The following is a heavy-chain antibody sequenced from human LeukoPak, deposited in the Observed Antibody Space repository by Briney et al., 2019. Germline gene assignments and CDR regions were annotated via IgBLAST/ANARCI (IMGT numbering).Heavy chain of an antibody. D-gene: IGHD5-18*01. CDR1: GYTFTSYY. J-gene: IGHJ2*01. CDR3: ARGGYSYGPPDWYFDL. CDR2: INPSGGST. V-gene: IGHV1-46*01. Sequence: GASVKVSCKASGYTFTSYYMHWVRQAPGQGLEWMGIINPSGGSTSYAQKFQGKVTMTRDMSTSTVYMELSSLRSEDTAVYYCARGGYSYGPPDWYFDLWGRGTLVTVSS.